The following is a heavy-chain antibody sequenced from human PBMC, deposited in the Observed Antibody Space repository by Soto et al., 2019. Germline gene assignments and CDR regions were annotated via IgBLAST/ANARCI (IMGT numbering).Heavy chain of an antibody. D-gene: IGHD2-15*01. Sequence: EVQLVESGGGLVKPGGSLRLSCAASGFTFSSYSMNWVRQAPGKGLEWVSSISSSSSYIYYADSVKGRFTISRDNAKNSLYLQMNSLRAEDTAVYYCARDRIDYYYYYGMDVWGQGTTVTVSS. CDR1: GFTFSSYS. J-gene: IGHJ6*02. V-gene: IGHV3-21*01. CDR3: ARDRIDYYYYYGMDV. CDR2: ISSSSSYI.